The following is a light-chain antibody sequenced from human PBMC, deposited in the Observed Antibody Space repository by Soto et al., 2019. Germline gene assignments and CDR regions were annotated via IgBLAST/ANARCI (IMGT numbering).Light chain of an antibody. CDR1: QSVTRND. V-gene: IGKV3-20*01. CDR2: DAS. Sequence: EIVLTQSPGTLSLSPGEKATLSCRASQSVTRNDLAWYQHKPGQAPRLLIYDASRRTPGIPDRFSGSGSGTDFTLPISGLEPEDFALYYCQQYGDSPRTFGQGTKVEIK. CDR3: QQYGDSPRT. J-gene: IGKJ1*01.